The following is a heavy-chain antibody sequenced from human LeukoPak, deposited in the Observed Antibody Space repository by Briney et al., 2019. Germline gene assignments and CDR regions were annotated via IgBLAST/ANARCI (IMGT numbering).Heavy chain of an antibody. D-gene: IGHD3-22*01. Sequence: GGSLRLSCAASGFTFSSYWMSWVRQAPGKGLEWVANIKKDGSEEYYADSVKGRFTISRDNSKNTLYLQMNSLRAEDTAVYYCARRRGHDYDPLMDVWGKGTTVTISS. CDR2: IKKDGSEE. V-gene: IGHV3-7*01. CDR1: GFTFSSYW. CDR3: ARRRGHDYDPLMDV. J-gene: IGHJ6*03.